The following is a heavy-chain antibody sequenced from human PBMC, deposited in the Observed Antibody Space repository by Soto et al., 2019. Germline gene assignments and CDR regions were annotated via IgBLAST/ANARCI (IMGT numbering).Heavy chain of an antibody. D-gene: IGHD2-2*01. V-gene: IGHV3-30*18. CDR1: GFTFSSYG. Sequence: QVQLVESGGGVVQPGRSLRLSCAASGFTFSSYGMHWVRQAPGKGLEGVAVISYDGSNKYYADSVKGRFTISRDNSKNTLYLQMNSLRAEDTAVYYCAKDQIVLVPAAIESIWGQGTMVTVSS. CDR2: ISYDGSNK. CDR3: AKDQIVLVPAAIESI. J-gene: IGHJ3*02.